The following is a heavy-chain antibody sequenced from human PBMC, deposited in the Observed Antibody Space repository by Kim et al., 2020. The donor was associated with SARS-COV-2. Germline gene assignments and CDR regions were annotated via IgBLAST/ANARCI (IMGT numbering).Heavy chain of an antibody. Sequence: TKYGQKVQGEVTMTTEPSTNTAYMELWSLRSDDTAMYYCARGAYGDVSFDYWGQGTLVTVSS. J-gene: IGHJ4*02. V-gene: IGHV1-18*01. CDR3: ARGAYGDVSFDY. D-gene: IGHD4-17*01. CDR2: T.